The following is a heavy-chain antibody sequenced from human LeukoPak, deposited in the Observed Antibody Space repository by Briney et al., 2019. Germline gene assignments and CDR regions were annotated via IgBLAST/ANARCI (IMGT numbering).Heavy chain of an antibody. V-gene: IGHV5-51*01. J-gene: IGHJ4*02. Sequence: GESLKISCKGSGYSFTSYRIGWVRQMPGKGLEWMGIIHPGDSDTRYSPSFQGQVTISADKSISTAYLQWSSLKASDTAMYYCARRSSSSREDYWGQGTLVTVCS. CDR1: GYSFTSYR. CDR2: IHPGDSDT. CDR3: ARRSSSSREDY. D-gene: IGHD6-6*01.